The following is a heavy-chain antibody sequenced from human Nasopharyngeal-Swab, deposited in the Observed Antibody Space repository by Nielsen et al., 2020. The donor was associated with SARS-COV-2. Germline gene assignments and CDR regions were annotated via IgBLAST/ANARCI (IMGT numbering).Heavy chain of an antibody. J-gene: IGHJ4*02. CDR3: ARELAAACTGGN. V-gene: IGHV3-64D*06. CDR1: GFTFSSYA. Sequence: GESLKISCSASGFTFSSYAMHWVRQAPGKGLEYVSAISSNGGSKYYADSVKGRFTISRDHSKNTLYLQMSSLRAEDTAVYYCARELAAACTGGNWGQGTLVTVSS. D-gene: IGHD6-13*01. CDR2: ISSNGGSK.